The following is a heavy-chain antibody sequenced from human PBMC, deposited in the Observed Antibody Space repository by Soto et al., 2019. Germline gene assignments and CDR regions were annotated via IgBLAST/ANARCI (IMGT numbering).Heavy chain of an antibody. CDR3: ARGPWITPRRGYHYYYGMDV. J-gene: IGHJ6*02. CDR1: GFTFSSYA. CDR2: ISYDGSNK. Sequence: QVQLVESGGGVVQPGRSLRLSCAASGFTFSSYAMHWVRQAPGKGLEWVAVISYDGSNKYYADSVKGRFTISRDNSKNTLYLQMNSLRAEDTAVYYCARGPWITPRRGYHYYYGMDVWGQGTTVTVSS. D-gene: IGHD5-12*01. V-gene: IGHV3-30-3*01.